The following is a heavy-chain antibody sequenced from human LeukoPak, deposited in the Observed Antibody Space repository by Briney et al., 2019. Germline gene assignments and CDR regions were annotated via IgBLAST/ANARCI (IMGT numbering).Heavy chain of an antibody. V-gene: IGHV3-48*03. Sequence: PGGSLRLSCAASGSIFSSYEVNWVRQAPGKGLEWVSYISSSGSAIYYADSVKGRFTISRDNAKNSLYLQMNSLRAEDTAVYYCARVPTRGDYRLDYWGQGTLVTVSS. J-gene: IGHJ4*02. CDR3: ARVPTRGDYRLDY. CDR2: ISSSGSAI. CDR1: GSIFSSYE. D-gene: IGHD4-17*01.